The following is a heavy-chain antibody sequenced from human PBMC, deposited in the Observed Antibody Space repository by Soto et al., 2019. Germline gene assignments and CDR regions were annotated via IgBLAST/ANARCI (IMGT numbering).Heavy chain of an antibody. J-gene: IGHJ4*02. CDR2: ISSDGSNK. V-gene: IGHV3-30*18. CDR3: AKEAYYDSRGFCTKVYYFDH. CDR1: GFIFSNYG. D-gene: IGHD3-22*01. Sequence: QVQLVESGGGVVQPGRSLRLSCAASGFIFSNYGMHWVRQAPGKGLEWVALISSDGSNKNYADSVKGRFTISRDNSKNTLYLQMNSLRAEDTAVYYFAKEAYYDSRGFCTKVYYFDHWGQGTLVTVSS.